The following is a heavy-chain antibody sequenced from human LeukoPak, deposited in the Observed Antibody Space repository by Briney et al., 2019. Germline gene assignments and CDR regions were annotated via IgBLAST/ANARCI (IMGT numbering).Heavy chain of an antibody. CDR2: IKSKADGGTT. D-gene: IGHD3-22*01. CDR3: SCYYDTRGYVDY. Sequence: GGSLRLSCAASGVTFSNAWMNCVRQAPGRGLEWVGRIKSKADGGTTDYAAPVKGRFTISRDDSRNTLYMQMNSLKTEDTAVYYCSCYYDTRGYVDYWGQGTLVTVSS. V-gene: IGHV3-15*01. J-gene: IGHJ4*02. CDR1: GVTFSNAW.